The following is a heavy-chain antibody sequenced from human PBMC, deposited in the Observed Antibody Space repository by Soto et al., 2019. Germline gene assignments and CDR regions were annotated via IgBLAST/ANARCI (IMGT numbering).Heavy chain of an antibody. Sequence: ASVKVSCKASGYTFTGYYMHWVRQAPGQGLEWMGWINPNSGGTNYAQKFQGWVTMTRDTSISTAYMELSRLRSDDTAVYYCASKRSSSSSYDAFDIWGQGTMVTVSS. CDR3: ASKRSSSSSYDAFDI. J-gene: IGHJ3*02. CDR1: GYTFTGYY. V-gene: IGHV1-2*04. CDR2: INPNSGGT. D-gene: IGHD6-6*01.